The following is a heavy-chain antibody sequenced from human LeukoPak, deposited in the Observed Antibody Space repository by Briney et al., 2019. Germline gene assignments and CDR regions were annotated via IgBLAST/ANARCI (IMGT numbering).Heavy chain of an antibody. V-gene: IGHV4-34*01. CDR2: INHSGST. CDR1: GDSFSYFY. Sequence: SETLSLTCTVSGDSFSYFYWSWIRQPPGKGLEWIGEINHSGSTNYNPSLKSRVTISVDTSKNQFSLKLSSVTAADTAVYYCARGRTVGYSSRKLKFDPWGQGTLVTVSS. CDR3: ARGRTVGYSSRKLKFDP. D-gene: IGHD6-13*01. J-gene: IGHJ5*02.